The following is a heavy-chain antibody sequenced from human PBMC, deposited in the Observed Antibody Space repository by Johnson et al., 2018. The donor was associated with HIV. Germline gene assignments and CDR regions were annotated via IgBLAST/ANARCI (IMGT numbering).Heavy chain of an antibody. CDR2: ISSSGSTI. V-gene: IGHV3-11*04. Sequence: QMQLVESGGGLVQPGGSLRLSCAASGFTVSSNYMSWVRQAPGKGLEWVSYISSSGSTIYYADSVKGRFTISRDNAKNSLYLQMNSLRAEDTAVYYCARSIMGAGPFDIWGQGTMVSVSS. CDR1: GFTVSSNY. J-gene: IGHJ3*02. CDR3: ARSIMGAGPFDI.